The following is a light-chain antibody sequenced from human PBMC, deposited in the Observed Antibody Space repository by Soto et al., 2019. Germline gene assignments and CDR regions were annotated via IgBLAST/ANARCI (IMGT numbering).Light chain of an antibody. CDR1: QSVSSN. J-gene: IGKJ1*01. Sequence: EIVMTQYPAKLSLSPFARATLSCRASQSVSSNLAWYQQKPGQAPRLLIYAASTRATGIPDRFTGSGSGTDFTLTISRLEPEDFAVYYCQLYGASPKTFGQGTKVDI. CDR2: AAS. CDR3: QLYGASPKT. V-gene: IGKV3-20*01.